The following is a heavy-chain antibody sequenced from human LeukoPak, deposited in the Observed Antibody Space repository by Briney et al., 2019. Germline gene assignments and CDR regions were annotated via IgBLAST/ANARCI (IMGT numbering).Heavy chain of an antibody. J-gene: IGHJ3*02. V-gene: IGHV3-53*01. CDR2: IYSGGST. CDR1: GFTVSSNY. D-gene: IGHD6-13*01. Sequence: GGSLRLSCAASGFTVSSNYMSWVRQAPGKGLEWVSVIYSGGSTYYADSVKGRFTISRDNSKNTLYLQMNSLRAEDTAVYYCAAAAALDAFDIWGQGTMVTVSS. CDR3: AAAAALDAFDI.